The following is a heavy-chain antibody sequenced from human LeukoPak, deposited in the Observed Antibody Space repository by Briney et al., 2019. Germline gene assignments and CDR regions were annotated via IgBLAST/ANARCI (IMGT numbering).Heavy chain of an antibody. J-gene: IGHJ4*02. V-gene: IGHV1-2*02. D-gene: IGHD6-19*01. CDR2: INSNSGST. Sequence: ASVKVSCKASGYTFTDYYVHWVRQAPGQGLEWMGWINSNSGSTSYAQKFQGRVTMTRDTSISTLYVELSSLRSDDTAVYYCARVRVYSSGWNFDYRGQGTLVTVSS. CDR1: GYTFTDYY. CDR3: ARVRVYSSGWNFDY.